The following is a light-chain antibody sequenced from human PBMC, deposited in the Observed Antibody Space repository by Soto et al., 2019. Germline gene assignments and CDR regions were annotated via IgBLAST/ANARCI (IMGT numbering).Light chain of an antibody. Sequence: EIVLTQSPGTLSLSPGERATLSCRASQGVGSRYLAWYQQKPGQAPRPLIYGASSRVTGIPDRFSGSGSGTDFTLTISSLEPEDFAVYYCQQYGNSPPYTFGQGTKLEIK. CDR1: QGVGSRY. CDR2: GAS. J-gene: IGKJ2*01. CDR3: QQYGNSPPYT. V-gene: IGKV3-20*01.